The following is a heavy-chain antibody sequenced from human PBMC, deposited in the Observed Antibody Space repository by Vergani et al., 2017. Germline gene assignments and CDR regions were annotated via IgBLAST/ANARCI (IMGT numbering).Heavy chain of an antibody. Sequence: QVQLVQSGAEVKKPGASVKVSCKVSGYTLTELSMHWVRQAPGKGLGWMGGFEPEDGETIYAQKFQGRVTMTEDTSTDTAYMELTSLRSENTAVYYCATPRLRFSYYYYYGMDVWGQGSTVTVSS. CDR3: ATPRLRFSYYYYYGMDV. CDR1: GYTLTELS. CDR2: FEPEDGET. D-gene: IGHD3-3*01. J-gene: IGHJ6*02. V-gene: IGHV1-24*01.